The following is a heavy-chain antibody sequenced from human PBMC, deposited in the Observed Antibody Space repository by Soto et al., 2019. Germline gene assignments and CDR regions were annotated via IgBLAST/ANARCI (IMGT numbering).Heavy chain of an antibody. Sequence: SETLSLTCTVSGDSISSADYYWSWIRQPPGRGLEWIAYIYHSGSSYFNPSLKSRLSISVDTSKNLLSLKLRSVTAADTAVYYCARLMSGYYFFDYWGQGTLVTVSS. D-gene: IGHD3-3*01. CDR3: ARLMSGYYFFDY. CDR2: IYHSGSS. CDR1: GDSISSADYY. J-gene: IGHJ4*02. V-gene: IGHV4-30-4*01.